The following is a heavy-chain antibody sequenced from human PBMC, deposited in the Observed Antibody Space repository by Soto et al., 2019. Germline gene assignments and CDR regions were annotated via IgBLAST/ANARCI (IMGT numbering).Heavy chain of an antibody. V-gene: IGHV3-23*01. D-gene: IGHD4-17*01. J-gene: IGHJ3*02. CDR2: ISGTGGTT. Sequence: GSLRLSCAASGFTFSSYAMTWVRQAPGKGLEWVSSISGTGGTTYYADSVKGRFTISRDNSKNTLYLQMHGLRAEDTALYYCARGRTTMAVDDAFDIWGQGTMVTVSS. CDR1: GFTFSSYA. CDR3: ARGRTTMAVDDAFDI.